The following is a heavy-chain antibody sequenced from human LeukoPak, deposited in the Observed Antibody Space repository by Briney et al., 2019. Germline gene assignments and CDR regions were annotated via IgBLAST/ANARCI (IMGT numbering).Heavy chain of an antibody. CDR2: IYYSGST. D-gene: IGHD1-26*01. CDR3: ARHGIVGATVDY. J-gene: IGHJ4*02. V-gene: IGHV4-39*01. CDR1: GGSISSSSYY. Sequence: PSETLSLTCTVSGGSISSSSYYWGWIRQPPGKGLEWIGSIYYSGSTYYTPSLKSRVTISVDTSKNQFSLKLSSVTAADTAVYYCARHGIVGATVDYWGQGTLVTVSS.